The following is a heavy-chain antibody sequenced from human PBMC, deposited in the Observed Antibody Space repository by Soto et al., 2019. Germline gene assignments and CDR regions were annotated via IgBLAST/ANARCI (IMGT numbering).Heavy chain of an antibody. Sequence: QVQLQESGPGLVKPSETLSLTCTVSGGSISSYYWSWIRQPPGKGLEWIGYIYYSGSTNYNPSLKSRVTISVDTSKNQFSLKLSSVTAADTAVYYCARDADYYGSGTGWFDPWGQGTLVTVSS. J-gene: IGHJ5*02. CDR2: IYYSGST. CDR3: ARDADYYGSGTGWFDP. CDR1: GGSISSYY. V-gene: IGHV4-59*01. D-gene: IGHD3-10*01.